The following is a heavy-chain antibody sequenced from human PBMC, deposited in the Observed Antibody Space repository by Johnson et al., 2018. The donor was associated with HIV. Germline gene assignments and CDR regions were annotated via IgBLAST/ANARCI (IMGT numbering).Heavy chain of an antibody. V-gene: IGHV3-30*04. CDR1: GFTFSNYA. CDR3: AKGITVAGMGDAFDI. CDR2: ISYDGSTE. J-gene: IGHJ3*02. Sequence: QVQLVESGGGVVQPGRSLRLSCAASGFTFSNYAVHWVRQAPGKGLEWVAVISYDGSTEYYADSVKGRFTISRDNGKNLLYLQMNSLRDEDTALYYCAKGITVAGMGDAFDIWGQGTMVIVSS. D-gene: IGHD6-19*01.